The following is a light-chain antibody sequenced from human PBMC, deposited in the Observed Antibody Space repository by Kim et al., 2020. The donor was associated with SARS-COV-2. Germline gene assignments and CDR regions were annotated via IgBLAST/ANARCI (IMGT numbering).Light chain of an antibody. V-gene: IGKV5-2*01. Sequence: ETTLTQSPAFMSATPGDKVDISCKASQDIDVGINWYQQKPGEAPIFIIQEATTLVPGIPPRFSGSGYGTDFTPTINNIKPEETAYYFCIHHDNFPYTLGQGTRLEI. CDR3: IHHDNFPYT. CDR1: QDIDVG. CDR2: EAT. J-gene: IGKJ2*01.